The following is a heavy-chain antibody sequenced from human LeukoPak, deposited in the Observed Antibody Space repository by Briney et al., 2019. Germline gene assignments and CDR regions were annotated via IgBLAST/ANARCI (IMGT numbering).Heavy chain of an antibody. CDR3: ARDYGYSGYDSGGEYFDY. Sequence: SETLSLTCTVSGGSISSSSYYWGWIRQPPGKGLEWIGSIYYSGSTYYNPSLKSRVTISVDTSKNQFSLKLSSVTAADTAVYYCARDYGYSGYDSGGEYFDYWGQGTLVTVSS. CDR2: IYYSGST. D-gene: IGHD5-12*01. J-gene: IGHJ4*02. V-gene: IGHV4-39*02. CDR1: GGSISSSSYY.